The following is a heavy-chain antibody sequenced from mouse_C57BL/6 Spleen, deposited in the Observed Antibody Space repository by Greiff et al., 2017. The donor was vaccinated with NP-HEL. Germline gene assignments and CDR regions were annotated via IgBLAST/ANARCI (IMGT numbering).Heavy chain of an antibody. CDR2: ISSGSSTI. V-gene: IGHV5-17*01. Sequence: EVKLVESGGGLVKPGGSLKLSCAASGFTFSDYGMHWVRQAPEKGLEWVAYISSGSSTIYYADTVKGRFTISRDNAKNTLFLQMTSLRSEDTAMYYCARGGYGGYAMDYWGQGTSVTVSS. D-gene: IGHD2-2*01. CDR3: ARGGYGGYAMDY. J-gene: IGHJ4*01. CDR1: GFTFSDYG.